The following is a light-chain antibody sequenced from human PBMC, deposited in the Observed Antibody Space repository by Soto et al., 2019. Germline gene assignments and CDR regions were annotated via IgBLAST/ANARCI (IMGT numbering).Light chain of an antibody. J-gene: IGLJ1*01. Sequence: QSVVAQPASVSLSPGQSITISCTGTSSDIGFYNYVSWYQQSPGKAPKLLIYGVTNRPSGISYRFSGSKSGNTASLTVSGLQAEDEADYFCSSDAGDHNYVFGTGTKVTVL. V-gene: IGLV2-8*01. CDR2: GVT. CDR1: SSDIGFYNY. CDR3: SSDAGDHNYV.